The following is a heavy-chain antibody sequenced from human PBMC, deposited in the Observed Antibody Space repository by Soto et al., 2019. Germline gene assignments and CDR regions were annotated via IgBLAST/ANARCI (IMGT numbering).Heavy chain of an antibody. CDR2: ISWNSGSI. D-gene: IGHD3-16*01. CDR3: AKDNAHQGITPTFDP. CDR1: GFTFCDYD. J-gene: IGHJ5*02. V-gene: IGHV3-9*01. Sequence: SLRLSCAASGFTFCDYDIHWFRQSPGKGLEWVSGISWNSGSIGYADSVKGRFTISRDNAKNSLYLQMNSLRAEDTALYYCAKDNAHQGITPTFDPWGQGTLVTVSS.